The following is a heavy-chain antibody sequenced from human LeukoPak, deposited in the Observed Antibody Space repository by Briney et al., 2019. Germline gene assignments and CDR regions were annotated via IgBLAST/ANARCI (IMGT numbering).Heavy chain of an antibody. Sequence: ASVKVSCKASGGTFSSYAINWVRQAPGQGLEWMGWMNPNSGNTGYAQKFQGRVTMTRNTSISTAYMELSSLRSEDTAVYYCATPGYSYGYYYYGMDVWGQGTTVTVSS. CDR3: ATPGYSYGYYYYGMDV. V-gene: IGHV1-8*02. D-gene: IGHD5-18*01. CDR2: MNPNSGNT. J-gene: IGHJ6*02. CDR1: GGTFSSYA.